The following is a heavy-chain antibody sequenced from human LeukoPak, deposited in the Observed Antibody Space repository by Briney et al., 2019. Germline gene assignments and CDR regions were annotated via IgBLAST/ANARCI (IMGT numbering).Heavy chain of an antibody. CDR3: ATKYDSSGYYPFDY. CDR1: GGAISSGSYY. J-gene: IGHJ4*02. V-gene: IGHV4-61*02. CDR2: IFTSGST. Sequence: SQTLSLTCTVSGGAISSGSYYWSWIRQPAGKGLEWIGRIFTSGSTNYNPSLKSRVTISVDTSKNQFSLKLNSVTAADTAVYYCATKYDSSGYYPFDYWGQGTLVTVSS. D-gene: IGHD3-22*01.